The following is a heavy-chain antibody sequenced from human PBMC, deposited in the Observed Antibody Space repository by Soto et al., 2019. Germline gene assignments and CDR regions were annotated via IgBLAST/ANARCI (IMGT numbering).Heavy chain of an antibody. D-gene: IGHD2-2*01. CDR3: PRQRAIVVVPSARAWWFDP. J-gene: IGHJ5*02. Sequence: PGGSLRLSCAASGFTFSSYAMHGVRQAPGKGLEWVAVISYDGSNKYYADSVKGRFTISRDNSKNTLYLQMNSLRAEDTAVYYCPRQRAIVVVPSARAWWFDPWGQGALDTVYS. V-gene: IGHV3-30-3*01. CDR2: ISYDGSNK. CDR1: GFTFSSYA.